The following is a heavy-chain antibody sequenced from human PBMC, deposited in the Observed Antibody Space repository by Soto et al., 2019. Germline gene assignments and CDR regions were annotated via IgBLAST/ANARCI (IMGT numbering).Heavy chain of an antibody. J-gene: IGHJ4*02. V-gene: IGHV3-11*05. CDR3: ARGTDYGDYMTPPFDY. CDR2: ISSSSSYT. CDR1: GFTFSDYY. D-gene: IGHD4-17*01. Sequence: QVQLVESGGGLVKPGGSLRLSCAASGFTFSDYYMSWIRQAPGKGLEWVSYISSSSSYTNYADSVKGRFTISRDNAKNSLYLQMNSPRAEDTAVYYCARGTDYGDYMTPPFDYWGQGTLVTVSS.